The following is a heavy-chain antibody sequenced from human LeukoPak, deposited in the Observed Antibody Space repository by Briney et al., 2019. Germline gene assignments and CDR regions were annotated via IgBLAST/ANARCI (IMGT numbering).Heavy chain of an antibody. Sequence: GGSLRLSCSASGFTFSTYWMSWVRQAPGKGLEWVSTISGSGGSTYYADSVKGRFTISRDNSKNTLYLQMNSLRAEDTAVYYCAKKVWAVAGREYYFDYWGQGTLVTVSS. V-gene: IGHV3-23*01. D-gene: IGHD6-19*01. CDR3: AKKVWAVAGREYYFDY. CDR1: GFTFSTYW. CDR2: ISGSGGST. J-gene: IGHJ4*02.